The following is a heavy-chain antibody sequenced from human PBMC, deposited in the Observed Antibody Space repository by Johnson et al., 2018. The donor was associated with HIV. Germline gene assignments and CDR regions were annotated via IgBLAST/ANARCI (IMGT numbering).Heavy chain of an antibody. CDR3: AKSTQASIVRESGPYGAFDI. D-gene: IGHD3-10*01. Sequence: QEKLVESGGGVVQPGRSLRLSCAASGFTFSSYAMHWVRQAPGKGLEWVAVISYDGSNKYYAGSVKGRFTVSRDNSQNTLYLEMNGLRPEDTALYYCAKSTQASIVRESGPYGAFDIWGLGTMVTVSS. CDR2: ISYDGSNK. V-gene: IGHV3-30*18. J-gene: IGHJ3*02. CDR1: GFTFSSYA.